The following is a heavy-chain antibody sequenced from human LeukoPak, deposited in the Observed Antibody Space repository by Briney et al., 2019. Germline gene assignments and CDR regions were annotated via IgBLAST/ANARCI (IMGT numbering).Heavy chain of an antibody. J-gene: IGHJ6*02. CDR2: IIPLLDIV. Sequence: GASVKVSCKASGGTFTSYSFTWVRQAPGQGLEWMGRIIPLLDIVNYAQKFQGRVTIMADKSTSTAYMELRSLRSEDTAVYYCARDISVDYVVDYYYGMDVWGQGTTVTVSS. CDR3: ARDISVDYVVDYYYGMDV. CDR1: GGTFTSYS. V-gene: IGHV1-69*04. D-gene: IGHD3-10*02.